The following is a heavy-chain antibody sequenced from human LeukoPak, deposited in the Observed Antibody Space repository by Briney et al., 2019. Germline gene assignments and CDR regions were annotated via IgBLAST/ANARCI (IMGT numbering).Heavy chain of an antibody. CDR2: ISGSGGST. CDR1: GFTFSSYA. Sequence: GSLRLSCAASGFTFSSYAMSWVRPAPGKGLEWVSAISGSGGSTYYADSVKGRFTISRDSSKNTLYLQMNRLRAEDAAVYYCAKAPVTTCSGAYCYPFDYWGQGTLVTVSS. D-gene: IGHD2-21*01. J-gene: IGHJ4*02. V-gene: IGHV3-23*01. CDR3: AKAPVTTCSGAYCYPFDY.